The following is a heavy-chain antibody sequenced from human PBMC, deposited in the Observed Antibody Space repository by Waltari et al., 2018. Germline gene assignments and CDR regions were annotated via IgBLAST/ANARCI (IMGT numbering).Heavy chain of an antibody. CDR3: ARGSSSSFYYYYYYMAV. CDR1: GGSISSYY. J-gene: IGHJ6*03. V-gene: IGHV4-59*01. CDR2: IYYSGST. D-gene: IGHD6-6*01. Sequence: QVQLQESGPGLVKPSETLSLTCTVSGGSISSYYWSWIRQPPGKGLEWMGYIYYSGSTNYHPALKSRVTISVDTSKNHFSLKLSSVTAADTAVYYWARGSSSSFYYYYYYMAVWGKGTTVTVSS.